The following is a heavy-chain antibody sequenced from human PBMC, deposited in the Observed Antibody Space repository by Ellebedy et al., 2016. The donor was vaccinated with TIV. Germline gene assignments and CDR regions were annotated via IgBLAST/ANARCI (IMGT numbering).Heavy chain of an antibody. CDR2: ISNTNSGSTI. Sequence: GESLKISCAASGFTLSDYYMSWNRQAPGKGLEWVSYISNTNSGSTIYYADSVKGRFTISRDNAKNSVFLEMNSLRAEDSAVYYCARRVGLDFWGQGTLVTVSS. CDR1: GFTLSDYY. D-gene: IGHD1-26*01. CDR3: ARRVGLDF. V-gene: IGHV3-11*01. J-gene: IGHJ4*02.